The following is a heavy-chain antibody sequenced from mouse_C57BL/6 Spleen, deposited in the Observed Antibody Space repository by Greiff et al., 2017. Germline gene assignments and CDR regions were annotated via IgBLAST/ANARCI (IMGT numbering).Heavy chain of an antibody. Sequence: EVQGVESGGGLVQPGGSLSLSCAASGFTFTDYYMSWVRQPPGKALEWLGFIRNKANGYTTEYSASVKGRFTISRDNSQSILYLQMNALGAEDSATYYCARSELGRRPDFDYWGQGTTLTAAS. J-gene: IGHJ2*01. CDR2: IRNKANGYTT. D-gene: IGHD4-1*01. CDR3: ARSELGRRPDFDY. CDR1: GFTFTDYY. V-gene: IGHV7-3*01.